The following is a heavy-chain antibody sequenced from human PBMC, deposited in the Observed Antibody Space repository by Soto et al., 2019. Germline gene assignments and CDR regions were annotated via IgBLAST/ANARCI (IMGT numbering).Heavy chain of an antibody. CDR1: GGSISSYY. CDR2: TYYSGST. V-gene: IGHV4-59*01. CDR3: ERDLSGSRSGYEYYYYGMDV. Sequence: SSETLSLTCTVSGGSISSYYWSWIRQPPGKGLEWIGYTYYSGSTNYNPSLKSRVTISVDTSKNQFSLKLSSVTAADTAVYYCERDLSGSRSGYEYYYYGMDVWGQGTTVTVSS. J-gene: IGHJ6*02. D-gene: IGHD5-12*01.